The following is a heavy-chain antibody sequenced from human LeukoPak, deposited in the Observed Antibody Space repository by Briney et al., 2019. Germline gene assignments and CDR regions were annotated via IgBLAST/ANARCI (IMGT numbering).Heavy chain of an antibody. J-gene: IGHJ2*01. D-gene: IGHD6-19*01. V-gene: IGHV3-23*01. Sequence: PGGSLRLSCAASGFTFSSHAMSWVRQGPGKGLDWVSGIIGSGTSTYYADSVKGRFTISRDNSRNTLYLQMNSLRAEDTAVYYCAKDRVAGYWSFDLWGRGTLVTVSS. CDR2: IIGSGTST. CDR3: AKDRVAGYWSFDL. CDR1: GFTFSSHA.